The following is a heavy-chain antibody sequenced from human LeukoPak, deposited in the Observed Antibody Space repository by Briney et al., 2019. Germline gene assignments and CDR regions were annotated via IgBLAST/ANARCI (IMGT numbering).Heavy chain of an antibody. D-gene: IGHD2-2*01. CDR3: ANPFSTPRSNYYIDV. CDR2: ISGSGGST. J-gene: IGHJ6*03. CDR1: GFTFSSYA. Sequence: GGSLRLSCAASGFTFSSYAMSWVRQAPGKGLEWVSAISGSGGSTYYADSVKGRFTISRDNSKSTLYLQMNSLRAEDTAVYYCANPFSTPRSNYYIDVWGKGTAVTVSS. V-gene: IGHV3-23*01.